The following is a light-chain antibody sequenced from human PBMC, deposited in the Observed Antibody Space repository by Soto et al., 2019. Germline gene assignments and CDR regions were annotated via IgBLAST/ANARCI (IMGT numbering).Light chain of an antibody. Sequence: EIVLSQSPGTLSLSPGERATLSCRASQSVSSNNLAWYQQRPGQAPRVVIYGAYTRATGIPERFSGSGSGTDFTLTISRLEPEDFAVYYCQQYGRSPFTFGPGTKVDI. CDR1: QSVSSNN. CDR3: QQYGRSPFT. V-gene: IGKV3-20*01. J-gene: IGKJ3*01. CDR2: GAY.